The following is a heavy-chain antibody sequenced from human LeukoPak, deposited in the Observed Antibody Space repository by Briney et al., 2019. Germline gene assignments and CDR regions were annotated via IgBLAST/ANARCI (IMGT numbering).Heavy chain of an antibody. Sequence: SQTLSLTCTVSGGSISSGGSYWSWIRQHPGKGLEWIGYIYYSGYAFYNPSLKSRVTLSVDTSKNQFSLKLSSVTAADTAVYYCARHPRSPGAFDIWGQGTMVTVSS. CDR1: GGSISSGGSY. CDR2: IYYSGYA. CDR3: ARHPRSPGAFDI. J-gene: IGHJ3*02. V-gene: IGHV4-31*03.